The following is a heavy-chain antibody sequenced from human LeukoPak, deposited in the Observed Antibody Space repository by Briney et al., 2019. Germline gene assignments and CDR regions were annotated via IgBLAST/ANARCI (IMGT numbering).Heavy chain of an antibody. D-gene: IGHD3-22*01. Sequence: GRSLRLSCAASGFTFSSYGMHWVRQAPGKGLEWVAVISYDGSNKYYADSVKGRFPISRDNSKNTLYLQMNSLRAEDTAVYYCAKPLEEADYDDSPHTGFDYWGQGTLVTVSS. CDR3: AKPLEEADYDDSPHTGFDY. CDR2: ISYDGSNK. CDR1: GFTFSSYG. V-gene: IGHV3-30*18. J-gene: IGHJ4*02.